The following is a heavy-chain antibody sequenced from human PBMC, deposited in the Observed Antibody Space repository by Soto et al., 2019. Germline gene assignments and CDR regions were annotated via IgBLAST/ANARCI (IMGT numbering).Heavy chain of an antibody. D-gene: IGHD2-15*01. Sequence: SETLSLTCAVYGGSFSGYYWSWIRQPPGKGLEWIGEINHSGSTNYNPSLKSRVTISVDTSKNQFSLKLSSVTAADTAVYYCASLDPLVVVADFDYWGQGTLVTVSS. V-gene: IGHV4-34*01. J-gene: IGHJ4*02. CDR3: ASLDPLVVVADFDY. CDR2: INHSGST. CDR1: GGSFSGYY.